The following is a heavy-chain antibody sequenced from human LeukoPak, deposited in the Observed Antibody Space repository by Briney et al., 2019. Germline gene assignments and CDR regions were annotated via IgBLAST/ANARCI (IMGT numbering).Heavy chain of an antibody. D-gene: IGHD3-10*01. CDR3: ARRGAYGSGSYSDWYFDL. CDR2: IYYSGST. J-gene: IGHJ2*01. V-gene: IGHV4-59*08. Sequence: SETLSLTCTVSGCSISSYYWSWIRQPPGKGLEWIGYIYYSGSTNYNASLKSRVTISVDTSKNQFSLKLSSVTAADTAVYYCARRGAYGSGSYSDWYFDLWGRGTLVSDSS. CDR1: GCSISSYY.